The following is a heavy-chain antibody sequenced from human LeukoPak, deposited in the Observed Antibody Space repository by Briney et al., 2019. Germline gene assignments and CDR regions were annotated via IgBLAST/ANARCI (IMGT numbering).Heavy chain of an antibody. CDR2: TSYDGSNK. V-gene: IGHV3-30*03. CDR1: GFTFSTYG. CDR3: ASFQNYDFWSGYYTLGNAFDI. D-gene: IGHD3-3*01. J-gene: IGHJ3*02. Sequence: GGSLRLSCAASGFTFSTYGMHWVRQAPGKGLEWVAVTSYDGSNKYYADSVKGRFTISRDNSKNTLYLQMNSLRAEDTAVYYCASFQNYDFWSGYYTLGNAFDIWGQGTMVTVSS.